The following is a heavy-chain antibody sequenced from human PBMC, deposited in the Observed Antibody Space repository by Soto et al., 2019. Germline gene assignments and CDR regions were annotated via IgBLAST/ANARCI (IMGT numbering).Heavy chain of an antibody. J-gene: IGHJ6*02. CDR2: IYYLGNT. Sequence: PSETLSLTCTVSGGSITSSSSYWGWIRQPPGKGLEWVGSIYYLGNTCYNPSLKSRVTISVDTSKNQFSLKLSSVTAADTAVYYCARDKYSGSYYRSRYYGMDVWGQGTTVTGSS. CDR1: GGSITSSSSY. D-gene: IGHD1-26*01. V-gene: IGHV4-39*07. CDR3: ARDKYSGSYYRSRYYGMDV.